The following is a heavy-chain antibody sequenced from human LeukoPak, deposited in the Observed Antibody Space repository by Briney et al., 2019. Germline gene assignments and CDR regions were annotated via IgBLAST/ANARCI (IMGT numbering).Heavy chain of an antibody. CDR1: EFTFSTYD. CDR3: AKDPKEDSAFHI. CDR2: ISGSSGNT. D-gene: IGHD3-22*01. J-gene: IGHJ3*02. Sequence: PGGSLRLSCAASEFTFSTYDMRWVRQAPGKGLEWVSVISGSSGNTNYADSVKGRFIISRDNSKNTVFLQMSSLRAEDTAVYYCAKDPKEDSAFHIWGPGTMVTVSS. V-gene: IGHV3-23*01.